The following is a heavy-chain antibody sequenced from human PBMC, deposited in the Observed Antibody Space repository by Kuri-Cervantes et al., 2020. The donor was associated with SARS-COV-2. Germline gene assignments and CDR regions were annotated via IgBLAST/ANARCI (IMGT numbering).Heavy chain of an antibody. Sequence: ASVKVSCKTSGYTFTAYYVHWVRQAPGQGLEWMGRIHPNDGATNSAQKSLGRVTMTRDTSISTAYMELSRLRSDDTAVYYCARSYFYDSSGYVMDYWGQGTLVTVSS. D-gene: IGHD3-22*01. CDR3: ARSYFYDSSGYVMDY. V-gene: IGHV1-2*06. CDR2: IHPNDGAT. J-gene: IGHJ4*02. CDR1: GYTFTAYY.